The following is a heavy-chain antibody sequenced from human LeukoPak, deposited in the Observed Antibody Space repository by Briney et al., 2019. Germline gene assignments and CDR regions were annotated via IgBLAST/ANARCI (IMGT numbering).Heavy chain of an antibody. CDR3: ARALAVAGRGGYYFDY. CDR2: IYPGDSDT. CDR1: GYSFTSYW. J-gene: IGHJ4*02. D-gene: IGHD6-19*01. V-gene: IGHV5-51*01. Sequence: GESLKISCKGSGYSFTSYWIGWVRQMPGKGLEWMGIIYPGDSDTRYSPSFQGQVTIPADKSISTAYLQWSSLKASDTAMYYCARALAVAGRGGYYFDYWGQGTLVTVSS.